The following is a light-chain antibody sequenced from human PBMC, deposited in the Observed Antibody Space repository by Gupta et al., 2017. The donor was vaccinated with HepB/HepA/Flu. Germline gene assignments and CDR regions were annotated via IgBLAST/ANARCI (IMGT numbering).Light chain of an antibody. CDR2: AAY. J-gene: IGKJ4*01. CDR3: QQLNRYT. V-gene: IGKV1-9*01. CDR1: QAITSY. Sequence: DIQLTQSPSFLSASVGDRVTITCRASQAITSYLAWYQQKPGQAPKLLISAAYTLESGAQSRFRGSGSGTEFTLTSSSLQTEDFATYYCQQLNRYTFGGGTKVEIK.